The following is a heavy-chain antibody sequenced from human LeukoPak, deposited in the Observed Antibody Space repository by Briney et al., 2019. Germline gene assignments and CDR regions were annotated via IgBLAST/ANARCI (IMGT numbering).Heavy chain of an antibody. D-gene: IGHD6-19*01. V-gene: IGHV3-9*01. J-gene: IGHJ4*02. CDR3: AKDMGGAVAGFDY. CDR1: GFTFDDYA. Sequence: PGGSLRLSCAASGFTFDDYAMHWVRQAPGKGLEWVSGISWNSGSIGYADSVKGRFTISRDNAKNSLYLQMNSLRAEDTALYYCAKDMGGAVAGFDYWGQGILVTVSS. CDR2: ISWNSGSI.